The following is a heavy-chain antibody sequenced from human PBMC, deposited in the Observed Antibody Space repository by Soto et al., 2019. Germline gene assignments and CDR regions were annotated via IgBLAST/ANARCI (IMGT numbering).Heavy chain of an antibody. CDR3: AKDHNRANGQDWFDP. J-gene: IGHJ5*02. CDR1: GFTFSSYA. V-gene: IGHV3-23*01. CDR2: ISGSGGST. D-gene: IGHD1-1*01. Sequence: HPGGSLRLSCAASGFTFSSYAMSWVRQAPGKGLEWVSAISGSGGSTYYADSVKGRFTISRDNSKNTLYLQMNSLRAEDTAVYYCAKDHNRANGQDWFDPWGQGTLVTVSS.